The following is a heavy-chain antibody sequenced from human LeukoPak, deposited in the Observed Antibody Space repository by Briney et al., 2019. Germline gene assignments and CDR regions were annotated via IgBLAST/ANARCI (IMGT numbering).Heavy chain of an antibody. CDR3: ARSPTYYYYMDV. CDR1: EYSFTSYW. CDR2: IYPGDSDI. V-gene: IGHV5-51*01. Sequence: GESLKISCKGSEYSFTSYWIGWARQMPGKGLEWMGIIYPGDSDIRYGPSFQGQVTISADKSISTAYLQWSSLKASDTAMYYCARSPTYYYYMDVWGKGTTVTVSS. J-gene: IGHJ6*03.